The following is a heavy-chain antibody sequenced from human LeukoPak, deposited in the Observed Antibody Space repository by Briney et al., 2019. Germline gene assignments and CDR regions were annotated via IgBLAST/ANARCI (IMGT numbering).Heavy chain of an antibody. V-gene: IGHV3-21*01. D-gene: IGHD3-10*01. J-gene: IGHJ4*02. Sequence: GGSLRLSCAASGFTFSSYSMNWVRQAPGKGLEWVSSISTSSNYIYYANSVKGRFTISRDNAKNSLYLQMNSLRAEDTAIYYCASLNSGFRDWGQGTLVTVSS. CDR3: ASLNSGFRD. CDR1: GFTFSSYS. CDR2: ISTSSNYI.